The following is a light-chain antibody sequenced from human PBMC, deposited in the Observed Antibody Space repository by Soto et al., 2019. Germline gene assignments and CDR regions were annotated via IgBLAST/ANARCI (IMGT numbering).Light chain of an antibody. V-gene: IGLV2-14*01. CDR3: SSYTSSSNLYV. Sequence: QSVLTQPASVSGSPRQSITISGTGATSDVGSHTYVSWYQQHPGKAPKLMIYEVNNRPSGVSNRFSGSKSGNTASLTISGLQAEDEADYYCSSYTSSSNLYVLGTATKVTV. CDR1: TSDVGSHTY. J-gene: IGLJ1*01. CDR2: EVN.